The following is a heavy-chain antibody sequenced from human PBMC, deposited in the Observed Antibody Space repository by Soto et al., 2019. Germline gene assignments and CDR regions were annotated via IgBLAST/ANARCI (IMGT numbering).Heavy chain of an antibody. CDR2: INHSGST. J-gene: IGHJ6*04. D-gene: IGHD2-2*01. CDR1: GGSFSGYY. V-gene: IGHV4-34*01. Sequence: PSETLSLTCAVYGGSFSGYYWSWIRQPPGKGLEWIGEINHSGSTNYNPSLKSRVTISVDTSKNQLSLKLSPVTAADTAVYYCARKGNYCSSTSCYLDVWGKGTTVTVSS. CDR3: ARKGNYCSSTSCYLDV.